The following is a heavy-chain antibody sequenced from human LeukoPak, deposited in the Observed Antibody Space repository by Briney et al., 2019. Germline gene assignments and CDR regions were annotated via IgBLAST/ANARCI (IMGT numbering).Heavy chain of an antibody. D-gene: IGHD6-13*01. V-gene: IGHV4-59*12. CDR3: ARGYSSSWGAFDI. Sequence: SETLSLTCTVSDGSISSYYWSWIRQPPGKGLEWIGYIYYSGSTNYNPSLKSRVTISVDTSKNQFSLKLSFVTAADTAVYYCARGYSSSWGAFDIWGQGTMVTVSS. CDR2: IYYSGST. J-gene: IGHJ3*02. CDR1: DGSISSYY.